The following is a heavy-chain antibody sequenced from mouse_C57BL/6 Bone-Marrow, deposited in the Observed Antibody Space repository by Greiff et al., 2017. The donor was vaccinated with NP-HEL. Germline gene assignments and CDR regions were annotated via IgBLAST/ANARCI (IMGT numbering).Heavy chain of an antibody. D-gene: IGHD2-14*01. CDR3: ARIDDRWYFDV. Sequence: QVQLKESGPGLVQPSQSLSITCTVSGFSLTSYGVHWVRQSPGKGLEWLGVIWSGGSTDYNAAFISRLSISKDNSKSQVFFTMNSLQADDTAIYYCARIDDRWYFDVWGTGTTVTVSS. CDR1: GFSLTSYG. V-gene: IGHV2-2*01. J-gene: IGHJ1*03. CDR2: IWSGGST.